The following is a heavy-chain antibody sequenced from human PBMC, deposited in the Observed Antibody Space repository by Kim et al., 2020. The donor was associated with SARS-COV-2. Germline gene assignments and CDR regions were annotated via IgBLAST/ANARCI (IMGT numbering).Heavy chain of an antibody. Sequence: GESLKISCKASGYSFTTYWIAWVRQMPGKGLEWMGIIYPGDSDTKYSPSFQGQVTISADKSISTAFLQWSSLKASDSAMYYCTRSETYYGSGSLGWFDPWGQGTLVTVSS. CDR1: GYSFTTYW. V-gene: IGHV5-51*01. D-gene: IGHD3-10*01. J-gene: IGHJ5*02. CDR3: TRSETYYGSGSLGWFDP. CDR2: IYPGDSDT.